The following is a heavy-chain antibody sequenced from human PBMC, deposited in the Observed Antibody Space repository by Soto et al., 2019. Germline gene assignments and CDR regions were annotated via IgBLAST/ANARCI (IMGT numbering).Heavy chain of an antibody. Sequence: GGSLRLSCAASGFTFFAYAMTWVRQAPGKGLEWVSTISGSGGYTYYADSVKGRFTISRDSSKNTLYLQIHSLRAEDTAIYYCAKDGPPPFPSMDVWGQGTTVTVSS. V-gene: IGHV3-23*01. CDR2: ISGSGGYT. J-gene: IGHJ6*02. CDR1: GFTFFAYA. CDR3: AKDGPPPFPSMDV.